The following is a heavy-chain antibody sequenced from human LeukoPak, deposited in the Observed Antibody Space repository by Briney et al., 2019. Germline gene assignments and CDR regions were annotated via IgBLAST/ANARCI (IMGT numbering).Heavy chain of an antibody. D-gene: IGHD4-17*01. Sequence: ASVKASCKASGYTFTSYYMHWVRQAPGQGLEWMGIINPSGGSTSYAQKFQGRVTMTRDTSTSTVYMELSSLRSEDTAVYYCARDGDLYGGNSHFDYWGQGTLVTVSS. CDR3: ARDGDLYGGNSHFDY. V-gene: IGHV1-46*01. CDR2: INPSGGST. J-gene: IGHJ4*02. CDR1: GYTFTSYY.